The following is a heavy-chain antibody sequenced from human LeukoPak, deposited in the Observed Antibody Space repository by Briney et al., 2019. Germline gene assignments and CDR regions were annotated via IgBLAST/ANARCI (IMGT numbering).Heavy chain of an antibody. V-gene: IGHV3-30*03. CDR2: ISYDGSNK. D-gene: IGHD1-26*01. CDR1: GFTFSSYG. CDR3: SGKDFDY. Sequence: GGSLRLSCSASGFTFSSYGMHWVRQAPGKGLEWVAVISYDGSNKYYADSVKGRFTISRDNSKNTLYLQMNSLRAEDTAVYYCSGKDFDYWGQGTLVTVSS. J-gene: IGHJ4*02.